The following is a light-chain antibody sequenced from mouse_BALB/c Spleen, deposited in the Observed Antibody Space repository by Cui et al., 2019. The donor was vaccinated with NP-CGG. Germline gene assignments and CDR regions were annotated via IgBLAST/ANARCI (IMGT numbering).Light chain of an antibody. V-gene: IGKV4-71*01. CDR2: ATS. J-gene: IGKJ4*01. Sequence: LNQCSANMSASPGQKVTITCSAISSVNYMHWYQQKPGSSPKLWIYATSKLALGVPACFSGSGSGTSYSLTINSMVAEDATSYFCHQWSSYPPFTFGSGTKLEIK. CDR3: HQWSSYPPFT. CDR1: SSVNY.